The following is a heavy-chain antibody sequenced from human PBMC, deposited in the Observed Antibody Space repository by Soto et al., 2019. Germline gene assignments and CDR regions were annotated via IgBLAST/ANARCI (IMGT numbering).Heavy chain of an antibody. CDR3: ARGRWLRQSFDY. J-gene: IGHJ4*02. Sequence: KHSGTLSLTSAGYGGAFNGYYWSWLRQPPGKGLEWIGEIDHSGSTNYHPSLQILPTISVDTSQYRFSLNLYPVAAADTAVYFCARGRWLRQSFDYWGQGTLVTVSS. CDR2: IDHSGST. V-gene: IGHV4-34*01. D-gene: IGHD5-12*01. CDR1: GGAFNGYY.